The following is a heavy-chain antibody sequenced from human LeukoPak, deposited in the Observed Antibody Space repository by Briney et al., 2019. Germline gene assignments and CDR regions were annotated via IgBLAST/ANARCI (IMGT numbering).Heavy chain of an antibody. CDR3: AKDWGAYYDSSGFYSGDFDY. CDR2: ISGDGGST. D-gene: IGHD3-22*01. J-gene: IGHJ4*02. Sequence: PGGSLRLSCAASGSTFDDYAMHWVRQAPGKGLEWVSLISGDGGSTYYADSVKGRFTISRDNSKNSLYLQMNSLRTEDTALYYCAKDWGAYYDSSGFYSGDFDYWGQGTLVTASS. V-gene: IGHV3-43*02. CDR1: GSTFDDYA.